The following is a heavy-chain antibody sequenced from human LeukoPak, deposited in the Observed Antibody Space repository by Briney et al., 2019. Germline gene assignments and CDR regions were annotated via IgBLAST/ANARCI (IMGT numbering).Heavy chain of an antibody. CDR2: LRGDGET. V-gene: IGHV3-23*01. J-gene: IGHJ4*02. CDR1: GFTFKNYA. CDR3: AKASWVSNVDAVL. D-gene: IGHD3-16*01. Sequence: PGGSLRLSCAAVGFTFKNYAMSWVRKSPARGLEWVSSLRGDGETFYADSVKGRFTLSRDHSRNTVFLQLNNLRVEDTAIYYCAKASWVSNVDAVLWGQGTVVTVSS.